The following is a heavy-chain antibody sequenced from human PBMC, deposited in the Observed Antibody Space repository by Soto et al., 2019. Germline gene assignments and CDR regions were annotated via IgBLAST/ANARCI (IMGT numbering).Heavy chain of an antibody. V-gene: IGHV4-31*03. CDR1: GGSISSGGYY. J-gene: IGHJ4*02. CDR3: ARDFPRRTSSDVDY. D-gene: IGHD2-2*01. CDR2: IYYSGGT. Sequence: PSETLSLTCTVSGGSISSGGYYWSWIRQHPGKGLEWIGYIYYSGGTYYNPSLKSRVTISVDTSKNQFSLKLSSVTAADTAVYYCARDFPRRTSSDVDYWGQGTLVTVSS.